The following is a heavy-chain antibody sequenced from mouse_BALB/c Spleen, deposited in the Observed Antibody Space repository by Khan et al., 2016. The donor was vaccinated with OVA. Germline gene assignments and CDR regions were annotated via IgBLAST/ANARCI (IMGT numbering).Heavy chain of an antibody. Sequence: QVQLKESGAELVRPGASVKLSCKTSEYFFPNNWITGENQRLDKGLGWMERFFLGTDITYYNEKLKDKATLTVDKSSSTAYMQLSSLKSEDSAVYFCAREEALYYFDYWGQGTTLTVSS. CDR1: EYFFPNNW. D-gene: IGHD3-2*02. V-gene: IGHV1S132*01. J-gene: IGHJ2*01. CDR3: AREEALYYFDY. CDR2: FFLGTDIT.